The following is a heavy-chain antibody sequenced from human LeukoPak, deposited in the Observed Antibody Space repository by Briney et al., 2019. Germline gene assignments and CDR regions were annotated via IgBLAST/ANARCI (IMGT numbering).Heavy chain of an antibody. J-gene: IGHJ4*02. V-gene: IGHV3-49*04. D-gene: IGHD1-26*01. CDR1: GFTFGDYD. CDR2: IRSKAYGGTI. Sequence: GGSLRLSCTASGFTFGDYDMSWVRQAPGKGLEWVGFIRSKAYGGTIEYAASVKGRFTISRDDSKSIAYLQMNSLKTEDTAVYYCSCSGSYFGPFDYWGQRTLVTVSS. CDR3: SCSGSYFGPFDY.